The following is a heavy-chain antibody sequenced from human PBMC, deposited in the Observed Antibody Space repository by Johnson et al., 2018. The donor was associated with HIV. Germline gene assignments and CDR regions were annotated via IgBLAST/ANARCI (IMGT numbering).Heavy chain of an antibody. CDR3: AKYPIKRQLVRDVAFDI. V-gene: IGHV3-30*18. J-gene: IGHJ3*02. CDR1: GFTFSDYN. CDR2: ISYHGSNK. Sequence: QVQLVESGGGLVKPGGSLRLSCATSGFTFSDYNMNWIRQAPGKGLEWVAVISYHGSNKYYADSVKGRFTISRDNSKNTLYLQMNSLRTEDTAVYYCAKYPIKRQLVRDVAFDIWGQGTMVTVSS. D-gene: IGHD6-13*01.